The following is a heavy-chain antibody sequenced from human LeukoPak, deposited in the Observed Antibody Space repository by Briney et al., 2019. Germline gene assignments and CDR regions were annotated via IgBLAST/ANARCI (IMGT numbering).Heavy chain of an antibody. CDR3: AREGLNVGAPPGEGFDY. V-gene: IGHV1-46*03. J-gene: IGHJ4*02. CDR2: IDPSGGST. CDR1: GYTFTSYY. D-gene: IGHD6-13*01. Sequence: ASVKVSCKASGYTFTSYYIHWVRQAPGQGLEWMGIIDPSGGSTSYAQKFQGRVTMTRDTSTSTTYMELSSLRSEDTAVYYCAREGLNVGAPPGEGFDYWGQGTLVTVSS.